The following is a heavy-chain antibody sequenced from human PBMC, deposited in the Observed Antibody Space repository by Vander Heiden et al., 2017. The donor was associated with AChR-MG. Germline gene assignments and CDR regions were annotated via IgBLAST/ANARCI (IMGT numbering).Heavy chain of an antibody. CDR3: ARTHDFWGPNWFDP. Sequence: QVQLVQSGAEVKKPGSSVTVCCMASGGTFVRYAISWVRQAPGQGLEWMGGIIPLFGTPDYAQKFQGRVTITADESTSTAYMELSSLTSEDTAIYYCARTHDFWGPNWFDPWGQGTLVTVSS. D-gene: IGHD3-3*01. CDR2: IIPLFGTP. V-gene: IGHV1-69*01. CDR1: GGTFVRYA. J-gene: IGHJ5*02.